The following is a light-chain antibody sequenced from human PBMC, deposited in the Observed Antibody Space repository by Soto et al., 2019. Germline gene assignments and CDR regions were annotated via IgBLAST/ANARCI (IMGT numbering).Light chain of an antibody. CDR1: QSVSSN. J-gene: IGKJ3*01. CDR2: GAS. V-gene: IGKV3-15*01. CDR3: QQYNKWPFT. Sequence: EIVMTQSPATLSVSPGERATLSCRASQSVSSNLAWYQQKPGQAPRLLIYGASTRATGIPARFSGSGSGTEFTLTISILQSEDFAFYYCQQYNKWPFTFGPGTKVDIK.